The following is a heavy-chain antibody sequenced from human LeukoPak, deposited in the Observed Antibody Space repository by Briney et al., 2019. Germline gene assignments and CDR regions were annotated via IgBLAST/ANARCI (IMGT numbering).Heavy chain of an antibody. V-gene: IGHV3-7*01. CDR1: GFTFSSYW. D-gene: IGHD1-1*01. CDR3: ARSPRYNWNDVSAFDI. J-gene: IGHJ3*02. CDR2: IKQDGSEK. Sequence: GGSLRLSCADSGFTFSSYWMSWVRQPTGKGLEGVANIKQDGSEKYYVDSIKGRFTITRDNAKNSLYLQMNSLRAEDTAVYYCARSPRYNWNDVSAFDIWGQGTMVTVSS.